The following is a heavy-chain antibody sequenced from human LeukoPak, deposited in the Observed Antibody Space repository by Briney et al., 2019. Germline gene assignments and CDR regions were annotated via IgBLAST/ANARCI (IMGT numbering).Heavy chain of an antibody. V-gene: IGHV4-59*01. D-gene: IGHD6-19*01. CDR3: ARDGPSSSGWDPFDY. CDR2: IYYSGST. Sequence: PSETLSLTCTVSGGSISSYYWSWIRQPPGKGLEWIGYIYYSGSTNYNPSLKSRVTISVDTSKNQFSLKLSSVTAADTAVYYCARDGPSSSGWDPFDYWGQGTLVTVSS. CDR1: GGSISSYY. J-gene: IGHJ4*02.